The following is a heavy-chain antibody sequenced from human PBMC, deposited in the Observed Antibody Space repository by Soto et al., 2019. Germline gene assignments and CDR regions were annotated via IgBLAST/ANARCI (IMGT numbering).Heavy chain of an antibody. D-gene: IGHD2-21*02. V-gene: IGHV1-46*01. J-gene: IGHJ4*02. CDR3: ARGGHVVVGTAALDY. CDR2: VNPSGGHT. Sequence: QVQLVQSGAEVKKPGASVKVSCKASGDTFTDYYIHWVRQAPGQGLEWMGTVNPSGGHTTYAQHFLGRMTMTRDTSTRTLYMELTSLTSEATAVYYWARGGHVVVGTAALDYWGQGTLVTVSS. CDR1: GDTFTDYY.